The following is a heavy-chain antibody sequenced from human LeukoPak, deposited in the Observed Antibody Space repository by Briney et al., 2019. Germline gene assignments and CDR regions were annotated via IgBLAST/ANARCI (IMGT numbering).Heavy chain of an antibody. Sequence: GGSLRLSCTASGFSFSASWMSWVRHLPGKGLEWLADMNPDGSKIVYVDSVKGRFTISRNNAKNSLFLQMDDLRAEDTAVYYCARDPLNGALDIWGQGTLVTVSS. CDR3: ARDPLNGALDI. CDR1: GFSFSASW. CDR2: MNPDGSKI. J-gene: IGHJ3*02. V-gene: IGHV3-7*01.